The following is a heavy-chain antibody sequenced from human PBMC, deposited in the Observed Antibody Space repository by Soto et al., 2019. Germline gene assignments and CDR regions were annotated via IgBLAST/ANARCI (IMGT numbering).Heavy chain of an antibody. CDR2: IYSGGST. J-gene: IGHJ4*02. V-gene: IGHV3-53*01. Sequence: PGGSLRLSCAASGFTVSSNYMSWVRQAPGKGLEWVSVIYSGGSTYYADSVRGRFTISRDKSKNTLYLQMNSLRAEDTAVYYCAREVEVYYGSSDYQYTSWGQGTLVTVSS. CDR1: GFTVSSNY. CDR3: AREVEVYYGSSDYQYTS. D-gene: IGHD3-22*01.